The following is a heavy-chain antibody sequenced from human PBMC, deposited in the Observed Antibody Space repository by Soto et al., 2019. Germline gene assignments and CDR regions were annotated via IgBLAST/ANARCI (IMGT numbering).Heavy chain of an antibody. CDR2: ISSKGSYI. D-gene: IGHD3-10*01. CDR3: GRDRSHYAGVGKIDP. CDR1: GFNFSTYG. V-gene: IGHV3-21*01. Sequence: GGSLRLSCAASGFNFSTYGMNWVRQAPGKGLEWVSSISSKGSYIYYTPSVKGRFTISRDNAKNSVYLQMNSLRAEDTAVYYCGRDRSHYAGVGKIDPWGQGTLVTVSS. J-gene: IGHJ5*02.